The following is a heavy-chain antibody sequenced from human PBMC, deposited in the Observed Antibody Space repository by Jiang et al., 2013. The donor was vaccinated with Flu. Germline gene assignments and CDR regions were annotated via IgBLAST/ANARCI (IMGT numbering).Heavy chain of an antibody. Sequence: SGGGLVKPGGSLRLSCAASGFTFSSYSMNWVRQAPGKGLEWVSSISSSSSYIYYADSVKGRFTISRDNAKNSLYLQMNSLRAEDTAVYYCARDWSSWRRVPFDYWGQGTLVTVSS. J-gene: IGHJ4*02. V-gene: IGHV3-21*01. D-gene: IGHD6-13*01. CDR3: ARDWSSWRRVPFDY. CDR1: GFTFSSYS. CDR2: ISSSSSYI.